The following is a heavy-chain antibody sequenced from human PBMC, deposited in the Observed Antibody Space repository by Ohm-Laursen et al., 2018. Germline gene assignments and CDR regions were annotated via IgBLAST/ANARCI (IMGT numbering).Heavy chain of an antibody. D-gene: IGHD5-24*01. V-gene: IGHV3-21*04. CDR2: ISSSSTYI. Sequence: SLRLSCAAPGFTFSNAWMNWVRQAPGKGLEWVSSISSSSTYIHYADSVKGRFTISRDNSKNTLYLQMNSLRAGDTAVYYCANHRSATWVHKRFDYWGQGTLVTVSS. CDR1: GFTFSNAW. CDR3: ANHRSATWVHKRFDY. J-gene: IGHJ4*02.